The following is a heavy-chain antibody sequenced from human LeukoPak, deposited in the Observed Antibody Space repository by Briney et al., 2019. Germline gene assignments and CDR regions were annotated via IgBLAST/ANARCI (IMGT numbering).Heavy chain of an antibody. CDR3: ARSLLRIAVAGIGGDGFDI. CDR2: INPKSGDT. J-gene: IGHJ3*02. CDR1: GYTFTNYY. Sequence: ASVKVSCKASGYTFTNYYVHWVRQAPGQGPEWIGWINPKSGDTNYAQKFQGRVTMTRDTSITTAYMELRLTSDDTAVYYCARSLLRIAVAGIGGDGFDIWGQGTMITVSS. D-gene: IGHD6-19*01. V-gene: IGHV1-2*02.